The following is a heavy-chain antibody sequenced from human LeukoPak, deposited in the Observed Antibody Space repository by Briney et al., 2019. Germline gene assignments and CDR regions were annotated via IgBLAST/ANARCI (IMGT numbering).Heavy chain of an antibody. J-gene: IGHJ4*02. Sequence: GGSLRLSCAASGFSFNSDWMDWVRQAPGKGLERVANIKHDESEKNYLDSVKGRFTISRDNAQNSLYLQMNGLRVEDTAVYYCTRRLDDWGQGTLVTVSS. CDR2: IKHDESEK. V-gene: IGHV3-7*01. CDR1: GFSFNSDW. CDR3: TRRLDD. D-gene: IGHD3-16*01.